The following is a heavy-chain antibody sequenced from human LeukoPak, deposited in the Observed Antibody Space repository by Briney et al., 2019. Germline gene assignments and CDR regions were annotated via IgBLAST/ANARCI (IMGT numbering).Heavy chain of an antibody. V-gene: IGHV4-39*07. Sequence: SETLSLTCTVSGDSISSSNSYWGWIRQPPGKGLEWIGSIYYSGNTYYNASLKSRVTISVDTSKNQFSLKLSSVTAADTAVYYCARVPDGYYYYMDVWGKGTTVTVSS. J-gene: IGHJ6*03. CDR3: ARVPDGYYYYMDV. CDR1: GDSISSSNSY. D-gene: IGHD2-8*01. CDR2: IYYSGNT.